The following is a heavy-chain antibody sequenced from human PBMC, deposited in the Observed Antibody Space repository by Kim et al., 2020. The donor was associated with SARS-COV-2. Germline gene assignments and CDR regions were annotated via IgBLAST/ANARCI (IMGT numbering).Heavy chain of an antibody. Sequence: SETLSLTCAVYGGSFSGYYWSWIRQPPGKGLEWIGEINHSGSTNYNPSLKSRVTISVDTSKNQFSLKLSSVTAADTAVYYCARVVGSYRFDYWGQGTL. CDR2: INHSGST. V-gene: IGHV4-34*01. CDR1: GGSFSGYY. J-gene: IGHJ4*02. D-gene: IGHD1-26*01. CDR3: ARVVGSYRFDY.